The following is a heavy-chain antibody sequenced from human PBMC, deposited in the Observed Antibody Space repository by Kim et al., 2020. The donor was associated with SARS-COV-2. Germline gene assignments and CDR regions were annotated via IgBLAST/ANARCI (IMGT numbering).Heavy chain of an antibody. Sequence: SETLSLTCAVYTGSFNDYYWSWIRQPPGKGLEWIGEIKHTGSTNCNPSLKSRVTMSVATSKNQFSLNLNSMSAADSAVYYCVRASLAATSMGAFDIWGQGTMLTVSS. J-gene: IGHJ3*02. D-gene: IGHD1-26*01. V-gene: IGHV4-34*01. CDR2: IKHTGST. CDR3: VRASLAATSMGAFDI. CDR1: TGSFNDYY.